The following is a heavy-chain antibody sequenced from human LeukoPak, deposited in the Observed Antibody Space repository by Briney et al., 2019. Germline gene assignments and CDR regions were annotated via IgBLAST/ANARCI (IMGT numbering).Heavy chain of an antibody. V-gene: IGHV3-66*02. CDR3: ARDPVLPNDLDV. CDR2: INSGGNT. CDR1: GFTVNSDY. D-gene: IGHD3-3*01. Sequence: GESLRLSCAASGFTVNSDYMTWVRQAPGKGLEWVSAINSGGNTYYADSVKGRFTISRDNPKNTLYLQMSSLGPEDTAVYYCARDPVLPNDLDVWGQGTTVTVSS. J-gene: IGHJ6*02.